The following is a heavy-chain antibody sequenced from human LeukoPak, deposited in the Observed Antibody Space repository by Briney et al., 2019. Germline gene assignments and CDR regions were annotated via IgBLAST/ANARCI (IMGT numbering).Heavy chain of an antibody. D-gene: IGHD3-22*01. CDR1: GYTFTRYD. V-gene: IGHV1-8*03. CDR3: ATDPMIVVAGTEGDAFDI. Sequence: GASVKVSCKASGYTFTRYDINWVRQATGQGLEWMGWMNTKSGNTGHAQKFQGRVTISRDTSINTVYMELSSLRSEDTAVYYCATDPMIVVAGTEGDAFDIWGQGTMVTVSS. CDR2: MNTKSGNT. J-gene: IGHJ3*02.